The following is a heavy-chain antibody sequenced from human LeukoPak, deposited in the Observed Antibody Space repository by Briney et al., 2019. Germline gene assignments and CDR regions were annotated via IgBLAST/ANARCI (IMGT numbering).Heavy chain of an antibody. D-gene: IGHD3-22*01. Sequence: GGSLRLCCAASGFTFSSFAMSWVRHAPGQVLHLVSFITGGGGSTYYADSVKGRFTISRDNSKNTLYLQMNSLRAEDTAVYYCAKYYYDTSGYYSAGYFDYWGQGSLVTVSS. J-gene: IGHJ4*02. CDR1: GFTFSSFA. CDR2: ITGGGGST. CDR3: AKYYYDTSGYYSAGYFDY. V-gene: IGHV3-23*01.